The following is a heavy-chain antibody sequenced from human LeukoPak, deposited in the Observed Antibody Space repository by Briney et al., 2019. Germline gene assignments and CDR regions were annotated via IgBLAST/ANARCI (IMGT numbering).Heavy chain of an antibody. D-gene: IGHD3-10*01. CDR3: ASERSFMVRGVLKSHYYYSCMDI. V-gene: IGHV4-34*01. CDR2: IKHGGGT. CDR1: GGSLSGYQ. Sequence: PETLSLTCAVYGGSLSGYQWSGIRHPPGKGLVCIGEIKHGGGTNYNPSLKSRVTISEDPSKNQLSLRLSSVTGADTAIYYCASERSFMVRGVLKSHYYYSCMDIWGKGTPVTVSS. J-gene: IGHJ6*03.